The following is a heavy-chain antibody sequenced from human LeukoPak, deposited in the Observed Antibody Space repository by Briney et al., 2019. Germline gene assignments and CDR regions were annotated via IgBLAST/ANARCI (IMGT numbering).Heavy chain of an antibody. D-gene: IGHD3-10*02. CDR1: GFTFSSYE. Sequence: GGSLRLSCAASGFTFSSYEMNWVRQAPGKGREWVSYISSSDSTIYYADSVKGRFTISRDNAKHSLYLQMNSLRAEDTAVYYCAELGITMIGGVWGKGTTVTISS. J-gene: IGHJ6*03. CDR3: AELGITMIGGV. V-gene: IGHV3-48*03. CDR2: ISSSDSTI.